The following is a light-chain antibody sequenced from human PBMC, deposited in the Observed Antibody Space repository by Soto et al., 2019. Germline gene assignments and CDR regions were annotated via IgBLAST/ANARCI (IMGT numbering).Light chain of an antibody. J-gene: IGLJ1*01. CDR3: SSFTTNYFYV. Sequence: QSALTQPASVSGSPGQSITISCTGTGSDIGAYNYVSWYQQHPGKAPKLTIHGVTHRPSGVSTRFSASKSAYTASLTISGLQAEDEADYYCSSFTTNYFYVFGPGTKLTVL. CDR1: GSDIGAYNY. V-gene: IGLV2-14*01. CDR2: GVT.